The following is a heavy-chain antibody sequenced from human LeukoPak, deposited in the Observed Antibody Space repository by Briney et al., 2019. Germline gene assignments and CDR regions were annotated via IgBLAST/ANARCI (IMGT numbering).Heavy chain of an antibody. CDR2: INPSGCST. V-gene: IGHV1-46*01. CDR3: AREIEYSGYFDY. D-gene: IGHD5-12*01. Sequence: ASVKVSCKASGYTFTSYYMHWVRQAPAQGLEWMGIINPSGCSTSYAQKFQGRVTMTRDTSTSTVYMELSSLRSEDTGVYYCAREIEYSGYFDYWGQGTLVTVSS. CDR1: GYTFTSYY. J-gene: IGHJ4*02.